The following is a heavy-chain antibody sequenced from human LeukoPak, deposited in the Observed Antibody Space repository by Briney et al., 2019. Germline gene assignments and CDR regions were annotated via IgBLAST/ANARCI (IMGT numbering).Heavy chain of an antibody. CDR1: GYTFTGYY. J-gene: IGHJ4*02. CDR2: INPNSGDT. Sequence: ASVKVSCKASGYTFTGYYMHWVRQAPGQGLEWMGWINPNSGDTNYAQKLQGRVTMTTDTSTSTAYMELRSLRSDDTAVYYCARGVNRRVAASLIDYWGQGTLVTVSS. CDR3: ARGVNRRVAASLIDY. D-gene: IGHD2-15*01. V-gene: IGHV1-2*02.